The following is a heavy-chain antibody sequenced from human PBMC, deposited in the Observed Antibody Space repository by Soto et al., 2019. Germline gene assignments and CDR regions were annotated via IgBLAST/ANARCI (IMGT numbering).Heavy chain of an antibody. J-gene: IGHJ4*02. Sequence: QVQLVQSGAEEKKPGASVKVSCKASGYTFTSYAMHWVRQAPGQGLEWMGWINAGSGNTKYSQKFQGRVTITRNTTARTAYMELSSLRSADTAVYYCSRSIVVVTALDYWGQGTLVTVSS. CDR1: GYTFTSYA. D-gene: IGHD2-21*02. CDR2: INAGSGNT. V-gene: IGHV1-3*05. CDR3: SRSIVVVTALDY.